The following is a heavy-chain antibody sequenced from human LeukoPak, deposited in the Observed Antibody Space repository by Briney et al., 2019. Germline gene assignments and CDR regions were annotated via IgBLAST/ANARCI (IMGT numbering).Heavy chain of an antibody. CDR2: LQSGGTT. V-gene: IGHV3-66*01. D-gene: IGHD3-10*01. CDR3: ARDLYYGSGGYYFDY. Sequence: GGSLRLSCAASGVTVSSNYMSWVRQAPGKGLEWVSVLQSGGTTHYADSVKGRFTISRDISKNTLYLQMNTLRVEDTAVYYCARDLYYGSGGYYFDYWGQGTLVTVSS. CDR1: GVTVSSNY. J-gene: IGHJ4*02.